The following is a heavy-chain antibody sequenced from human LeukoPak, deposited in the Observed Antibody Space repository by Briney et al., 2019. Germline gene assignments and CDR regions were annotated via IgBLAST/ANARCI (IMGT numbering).Heavy chain of an antibody. J-gene: IGHJ4*02. V-gene: IGHV3-74*01. CDR3: ARHLNYYFDY. CDR1: GFTFSTYW. Sequence: GRSLRLSCAASGFTFSTYWMHWVRQAPGKGLVWVSRISSDGSITSYADSVKGRFTISRDNAKNTLYLQMNSLRAEDTAVYYCARHLNYYFDYWGQGTLVTVSS. D-gene: IGHD3-10*01. CDR2: ISSDGSIT.